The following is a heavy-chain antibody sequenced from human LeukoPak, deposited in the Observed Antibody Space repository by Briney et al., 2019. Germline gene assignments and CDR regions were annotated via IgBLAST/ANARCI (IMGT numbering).Heavy chain of an antibody. D-gene: IGHD6-13*01. J-gene: IGHJ4*02. CDR2: IYYSGST. V-gene: IGHV4-30-2*01. CDR3: ARTSIAAAGPFDY. Sequence: PSQTLSLTCTVSGGSISSGGYYWSWIRQPPGKGLEWIGYIYYSGSTYYNPSLKSRVTISVDTSKNQFSLKLSSVTAADTAVYYCARTSIAAAGPFDYWGQGTLVTVSS. CDR1: GGSISSGGYY.